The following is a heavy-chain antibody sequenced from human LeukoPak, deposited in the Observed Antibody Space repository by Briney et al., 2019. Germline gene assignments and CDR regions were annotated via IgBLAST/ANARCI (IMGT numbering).Heavy chain of an antibody. CDR3: ASGPSLVGATTFDY. V-gene: IGHV4-38-2*02. CDR1: GYSISSGYY. Sequence: PSETLSLTCTVSGYSISSGYYWGWIRQPPGKGLEWIGSIYHSGSTYYNPSLKSRVTISVDTSKNQFSLKLSSVTAADTAVYYCASGPSLVGATTFDYWGQATLVTVSS. D-gene: IGHD1-26*01. CDR2: IYHSGST. J-gene: IGHJ4*02.